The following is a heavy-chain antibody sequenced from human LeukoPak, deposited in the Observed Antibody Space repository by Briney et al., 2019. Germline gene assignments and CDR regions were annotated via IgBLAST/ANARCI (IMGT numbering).Heavy chain of an antibody. CDR3: ARDGTLNGYNPSGYFDL. CDR2: ISYDGSNK. V-gene: IGHV3-30-3*01. D-gene: IGHD5-24*01. J-gene: IGHJ2*01. Sequence: GRSLRLSCAASGFTFSSYAMHWVRQAPGKGLEWVAVISYDGSNKYYADSVKGRFTISRDNSKNTLYLQMNSLRAEDTAVYYCARDGTLNGYNPSGYFDLWGRGTLVTVSS. CDR1: GFTFSSYA.